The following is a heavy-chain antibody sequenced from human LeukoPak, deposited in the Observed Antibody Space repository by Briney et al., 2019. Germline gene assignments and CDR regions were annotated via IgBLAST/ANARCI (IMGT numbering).Heavy chain of an antibody. CDR1: GFSFSDHY. J-gene: IGHJ3*02. CDR2: TRNKLNSYTT. CDR3: ARPADTGAFDI. V-gene: IGHV3-72*01. Sequence: GGFLRLSCAASGFSFSDHYMDWVRQAPGKGLEWVGRTRNKLNSYTTEYAASVKGRFTISRHDSKNSLYLQMNSLKTEDTAVYYCARPADTGAFDIWGQGTMVTVSS. D-gene: IGHD6-13*01.